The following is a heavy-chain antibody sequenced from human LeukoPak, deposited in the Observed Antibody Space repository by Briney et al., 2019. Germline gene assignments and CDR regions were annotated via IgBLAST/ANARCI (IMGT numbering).Heavy chain of an antibody. Sequence: ASVQVSCKASGYTFTSHYMHWVRQAPGQGLEWMGIINPSGGSTSYAQKFQGRVTMTRDTSTSTVYMELSSLRSEDTAVYYCARDLGVVVTLSDYWVQGTLVTVSS. D-gene: IGHD2-15*01. J-gene: IGHJ4*02. CDR2: INPSGGST. V-gene: IGHV1-46*01. CDR3: ARDLGVVVTLSDY. CDR1: GYTFTSHY.